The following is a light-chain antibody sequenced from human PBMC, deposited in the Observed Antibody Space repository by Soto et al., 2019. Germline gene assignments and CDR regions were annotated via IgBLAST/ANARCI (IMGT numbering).Light chain of an antibody. Sequence: QSVLTQPPSASGTPGQRDTNSCSGSRSNIGNNAVSWYQQFPGTAPKLLIYNNNQRPSGVPDRFSGSKSGTSASLAISGLQSGDEVDYYCATWDGSLDGRGVFGGGTKLTFL. V-gene: IGLV1-44*01. CDR2: NNN. J-gene: IGLJ3*02. CDR3: ATWDGSLDGRGV. CDR1: RSNIGNNA.